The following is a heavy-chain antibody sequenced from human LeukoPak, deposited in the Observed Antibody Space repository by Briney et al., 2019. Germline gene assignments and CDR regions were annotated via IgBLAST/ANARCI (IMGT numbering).Heavy chain of an antibody. CDR1: GFTFGDYA. J-gene: IGHJ4*02. Sequence: GGSLRLSCTASGFTFGDYAMSWVRQAPGKGLEWVSAISGSGGSTYYADSVKGRFTISRDNSKNTLYLQMNSLRAEDTAVYYCAKGKISGGSCYLDYWGQGTLVTVSS. V-gene: IGHV3-23*01. D-gene: IGHD2-15*01. CDR3: AKGKISGGSCYLDY. CDR2: ISGSGGST.